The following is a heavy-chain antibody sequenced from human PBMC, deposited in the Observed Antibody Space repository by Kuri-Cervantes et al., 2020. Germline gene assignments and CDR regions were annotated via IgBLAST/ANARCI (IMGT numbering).Heavy chain of an antibody. D-gene: IGHD3-9*01. Sequence: GESLKISCAASGFTFDDYGMSWVRQAPGKGLEWVSGINWNGGSTGYADSVKGRFIISRDNSRNFLYQEMNSLRPEDMAVYYCARGHHVLRYFDWLPDDYWGQGTLVTVSS. CDR3: ARGHHVLRYFDWLPDDY. CDR1: GFTFDDYG. V-gene: IGHV3-20*04. CDR2: INWNGGST. J-gene: IGHJ4*02.